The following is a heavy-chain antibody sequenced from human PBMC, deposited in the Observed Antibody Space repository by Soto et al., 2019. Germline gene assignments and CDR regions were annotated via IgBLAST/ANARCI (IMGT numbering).Heavy chain of an antibody. CDR2: ISGSGGST. CDR1: GFTFSSYA. J-gene: IGHJ4*02. V-gene: IGHV3-23*01. Sequence: EVQLLESGGGLVQPGGSLRLSCAASGFTFSSYAMSWVRQAPGKGLEWVSAISGSGGSTYYADSVKGRFTISRDNSKNTLYLQMNSLRAEDTAVYYCAKDNTGYSSSWYHYYFDYWGQGTLVTVSS. CDR3: AKDNTGYSSSWYHYYFDY. D-gene: IGHD6-13*01.